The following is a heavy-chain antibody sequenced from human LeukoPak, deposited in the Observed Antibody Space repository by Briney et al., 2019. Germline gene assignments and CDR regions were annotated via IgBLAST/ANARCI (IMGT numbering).Heavy chain of an antibody. J-gene: IGHJ5*02. D-gene: IGHD2-2*01. CDR3: AREIVVVPAAIWFDP. V-gene: IGHV4-61*02. CDR1: GGSISSGSYY. CDR2: IYTSGST. Sequence: SQTLSLTCIVSGGSISSGSYYWSWIRQPAGKGLEWIGRIYTSGSTNYNPSLKSRVTISVDTSKNQFSLKLSSVTAADTAVYYCAREIVVVPAAIWFDPWGQGTLVTVSS.